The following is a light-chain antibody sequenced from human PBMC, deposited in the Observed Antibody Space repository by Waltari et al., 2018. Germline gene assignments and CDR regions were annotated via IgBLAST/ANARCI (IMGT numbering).Light chain of an antibody. Sequence: SSELTQPPSVSVSPGQTARITCSGDALPRHYVYWYQQKPGQAPVVVIYQDTERPSGIPERFSGSSSGTSVTLTISGVQAEDEADYYCQTADSSGALVFGTGTRVTVL. CDR3: QTADSSGALV. CDR1: ALPRHY. J-gene: IGLJ1*01. V-gene: IGLV3-25*03. CDR2: QDT.